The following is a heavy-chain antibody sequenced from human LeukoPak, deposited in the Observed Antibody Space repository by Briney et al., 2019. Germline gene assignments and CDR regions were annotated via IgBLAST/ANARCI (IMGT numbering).Heavy chain of an antibody. CDR3: ARDYELYYYDSSGHVY. J-gene: IGHJ4*02. V-gene: IGHV1-2*02. D-gene: IGHD3-22*01. Sequence: ASVKVSCKVSGYTLTELSMHWVRQAPGKGLEWMGWINPNSGGTNYAQKFQGRVTMTRDTSISTAYMELSRLRSDDTAVYYCARDYELYYYDSSGHVYWGQGTLVTVSS. CDR2: INPNSGGT. CDR1: GYTLTELS.